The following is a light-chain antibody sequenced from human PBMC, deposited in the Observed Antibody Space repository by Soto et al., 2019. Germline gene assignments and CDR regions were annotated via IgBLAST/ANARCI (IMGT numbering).Light chain of an antibody. CDR3: HQSYSTLVLT. Sequence: IQMTQSPSSLSASVGDSVTITCRASQGVDSDLSWYQQRPGKAPKLLIYGASTLHSGVPSRFSGRGSGTLFTLPITSLQPEDVATSYCHQSYSTLVLTFGGGPRWSSN. J-gene: IGKJ4*01. CDR2: GAS. V-gene: IGKV1-39*01. CDR1: QGVDSD.